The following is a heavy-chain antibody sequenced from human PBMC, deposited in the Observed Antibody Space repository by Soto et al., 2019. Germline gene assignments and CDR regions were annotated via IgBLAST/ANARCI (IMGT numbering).Heavy chain of an antibody. CDR3: ARLRYYYGSGTPQWFHP. CDR2: ISSSGSTI. Sequence: GGSLRLSCAASGFTFSSYEMNWVRQAPGKGLEWVSYISSSGSTIYYADSVKGRFTISRDNAKNSLYLQMNSLRAEDTAVYYCARLRYYYGSGTPQWFHPWGQATLVTVSS. CDR1: GFTFSSYE. J-gene: IGHJ5*02. V-gene: IGHV3-48*03. D-gene: IGHD3-10*01.